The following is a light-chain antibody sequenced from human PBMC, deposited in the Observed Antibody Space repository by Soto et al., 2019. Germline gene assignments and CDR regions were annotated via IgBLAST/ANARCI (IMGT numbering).Light chain of an antibody. J-gene: IGKJ2*01. Sequence: DIQLTQSPSFLSASVGDRVTITCRASQGISSYLAWYQQNPGKAPKLLIYDASTLQTGVPSRFSGSGSGTEFTLTISSLQPEDFATYYCQQLNSYPPYTFGQGTKLEIK. CDR2: DAS. CDR3: QQLNSYPPYT. V-gene: IGKV1-9*01. CDR1: QGISSY.